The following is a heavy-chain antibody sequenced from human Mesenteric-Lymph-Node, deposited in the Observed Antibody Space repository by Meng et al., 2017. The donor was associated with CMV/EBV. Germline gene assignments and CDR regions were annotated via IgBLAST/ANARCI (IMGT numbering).Heavy chain of an antibody. V-gene: IGHV3-7*01. CDR1: GFTFSSYW. Sequence: GESLKISCAASGFTFSSYWMSWVRQAPGKGLEWVANIKQDGSEKYYVDSVKGRFTISRDNSKNTLYLQMNSLRAEDTAVYYCARDIRNVVYNWFDPWGQGTLVTVSS. CDR2: IKQDGSEK. CDR3: ARDIRNVVYNWFDP. J-gene: IGHJ5*02. D-gene: IGHD2-15*01.